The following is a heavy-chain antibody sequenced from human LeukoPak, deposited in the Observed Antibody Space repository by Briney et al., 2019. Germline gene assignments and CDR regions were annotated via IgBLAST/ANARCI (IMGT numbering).Heavy chain of an antibody. CDR3: ARAQTTGFGESLHY. CDR1: GYTFTSYD. CDR2: ISAYNGNT. V-gene: IGHV1-18*01. D-gene: IGHD3-10*01. Sequence: ASVKVSCKAPGYTFTSYDINWVRQATGQGLEWMGWISAYNGNTRYAQNLQGRVTLTTDTSTSTAYMEVRSLRSDDTAVYYCARAQTTGFGESLHYWGQGTLVTVSS. J-gene: IGHJ4*02.